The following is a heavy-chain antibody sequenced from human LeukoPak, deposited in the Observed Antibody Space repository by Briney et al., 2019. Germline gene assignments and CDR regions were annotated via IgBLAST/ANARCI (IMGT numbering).Heavy chain of an antibody. CDR2: ISAYNGNT. D-gene: IGHD3-22*01. J-gene: IGHJ3*02. V-gene: IGHV1-18*01. CDR1: GYTFTSYG. CDR3: ARDWNYYDSSGYYQAAFDI. Sequence: ASVKVSCKASGYTFTSYGISWVRQAPGQGLEWMGWISAYNGNTNYAQTLQGRVTMTTDTSTSTAYMELRSLRSDDTAVYYCARDWNYYDSSGYYQAAFDIWGQGTMVTVSS.